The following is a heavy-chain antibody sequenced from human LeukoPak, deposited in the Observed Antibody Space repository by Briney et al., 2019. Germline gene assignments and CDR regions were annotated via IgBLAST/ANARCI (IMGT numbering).Heavy chain of an antibody. CDR1: GGSISSSSYY. CDR2: IHYSGST. J-gene: IGHJ4*02. CDR3: ARQTGSGLFILP. V-gene: IGHV4-39*07. D-gene: IGHD3/OR15-3a*01. Sequence: SETLSLTCTVSGGSISSSSYYWAWIRQPPGKGLEWIGSIHYSGSTYYNPSLQSRVTISIDTSKNQFSPKLRFVTAADTAVYYCARQTGSGLFILPGGQGTLVTVSS.